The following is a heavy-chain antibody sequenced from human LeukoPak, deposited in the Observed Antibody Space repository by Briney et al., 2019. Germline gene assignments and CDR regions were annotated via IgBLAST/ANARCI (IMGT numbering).Heavy chain of an antibody. CDR3: ARSIVGAITGYAFDI. D-gene: IGHD1-26*01. CDR2: IYSGGGT. Sequence: GGSLRLSCAASGFTVSSNYMSWVRQAPGKGLEWVSVIYSGGGTYYADSVKGRFTISRDNSKNTLYLQMNSLRAEDTAVYYCARSIVGAITGYAFDIWGQGTMVTVSS. V-gene: IGHV3-53*01. J-gene: IGHJ3*02. CDR1: GFTVSSNY.